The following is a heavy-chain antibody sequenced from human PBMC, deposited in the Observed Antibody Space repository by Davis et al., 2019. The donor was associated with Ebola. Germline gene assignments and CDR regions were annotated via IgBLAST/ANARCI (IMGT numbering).Heavy chain of an antibody. CDR1: GFTFSNYY. J-gene: IGHJ6*04. Sequence: GESLKISCAASGFTFSNYYMSWIRQAPGKGLEWISYISSSSGHTNYADSVKGRFTISRDNAKNSLYLQMNSLRDEDTAVYYCASIGGGRIAAAGTPYYYYGMDVWGKGTTVTVSS. D-gene: IGHD6-13*01. CDR2: ISSSSGHT. V-gene: IGHV3-11*06. CDR3: ASIGGGRIAAAGTPYYYYGMDV.